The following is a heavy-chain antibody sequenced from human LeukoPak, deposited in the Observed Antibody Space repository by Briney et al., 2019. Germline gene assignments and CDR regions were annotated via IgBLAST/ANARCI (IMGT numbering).Heavy chain of an antibody. Sequence: GGSLRLSCAASGFTFSSYAMHWVRQAPGKGLEWVAVISYDGSNKYYADSVKGRFTISRDNSKNTLYLQMNSLRAEDTAVYYCAGSSPETYDAFDIWGQGTMVTVSS. CDR2: ISYDGSNK. D-gene: IGHD1-26*01. CDR3: AGSSPETYDAFDI. J-gene: IGHJ3*02. V-gene: IGHV3-30-3*01. CDR1: GFTFSSYA.